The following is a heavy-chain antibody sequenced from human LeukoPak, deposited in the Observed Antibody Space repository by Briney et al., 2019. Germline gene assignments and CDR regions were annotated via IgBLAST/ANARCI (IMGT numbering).Heavy chain of an antibody. D-gene: IGHD3-3*01. J-gene: IGHJ3*02. V-gene: IGHV3-7*01. CDR3: ARARWDGAITIFGVVITGAFDI. Sequence: PGGSLRLSCAASGFTFSSYWMSWVRQAPGKGLEWVANIKQDGSEKYYVDSVKGRFTISRDNAENSLYLQMNSLRAEDTAAYYCARARWDGAITIFGVVITGAFDIWGQGTMVTVSS. CDR2: IKQDGSEK. CDR1: GFTFSSYW.